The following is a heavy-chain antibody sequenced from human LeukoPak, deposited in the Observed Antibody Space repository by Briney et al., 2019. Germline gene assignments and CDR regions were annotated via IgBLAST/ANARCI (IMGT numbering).Heavy chain of an antibody. CDR3: ARSIISTRSKFDY. J-gene: IGHJ4*02. CDR2: IYYSGST. Sequence: PPETLSLTCTVSGGSISSYYWSWIRQPPGKGLEWMGYIYYSGSTNYNPSLKSGVTISVDTSKNQFSLKLSSVTAADTPVYYCARSIISTRSKFDYWGQGNLVSVSS. V-gene: IGHV4-59*08. CDR1: GGSISSYY. D-gene: IGHD1-14*01.